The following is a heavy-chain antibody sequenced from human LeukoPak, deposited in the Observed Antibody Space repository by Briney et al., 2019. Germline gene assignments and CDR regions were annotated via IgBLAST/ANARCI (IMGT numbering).Heavy chain of an antibody. D-gene: IGHD3-3*01. V-gene: IGHV3-23*01. CDR3: AKGSVRFLEWLPRTDFDY. CDR2: ISGSGGST. CDR1: GFTFSSYV. Sequence: PGGSLRLSCAASGFTFSSYVMSWVRQAPGKGLEWVSAISGSGGSTYYADSVKGRFTISRDNSKNTLYLQMNSLRAEDTAVYYCAKGSVRFLEWLPRTDFDYWGQGTLVTVSS. J-gene: IGHJ4*02.